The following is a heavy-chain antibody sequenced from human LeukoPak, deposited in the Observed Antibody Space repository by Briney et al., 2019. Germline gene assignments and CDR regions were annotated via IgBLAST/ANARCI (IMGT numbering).Heavy chain of an antibody. CDR1: GGSISSSSYY. CDR2: IYYSGST. D-gene: IGHD3-10*01. CDR3: AGSMGVLLWFGELPRFDL. J-gene: IGHJ2*01. Sequence: PSETLSLTCTVSGGSISSSSYYWGWIRQPPGKGLEWIGSIYYSGSTYYNPSLKSRVTISVDTSKNQFSLKLSSVTAADTAVYYCAGSMGVLLWFGELPRFDLWGRGTLVTVSS. V-gene: IGHV4-39*01.